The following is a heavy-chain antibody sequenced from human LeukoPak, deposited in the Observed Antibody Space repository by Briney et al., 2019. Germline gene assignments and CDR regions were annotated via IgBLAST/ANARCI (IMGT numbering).Heavy chain of an antibody. D-gene: IGHD3-10*01. CDR1: GGSISSYY. J-gene: IGHJ4*02. V-gene: IGHV4-59*01. CDR2: IYYSGST. Sequence: SETLSLTCTVSGGSISSYYWSWIRQPPGKGLEWIGHIYYSGSTNYNPSLKSRVTISVDTSKNQFSLKLSSVTAADTAVYYCARRRGYYGSGSFLYFDYWGQGTLVTVSS. CDR3: ARRRGYYGSGSFLYFDY.